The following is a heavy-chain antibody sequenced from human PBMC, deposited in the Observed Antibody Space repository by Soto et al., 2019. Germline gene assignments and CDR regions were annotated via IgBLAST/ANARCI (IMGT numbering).Heavy chain of an antibody. J-gene: IGHJ4*02. CDR2: IYHSGST. D-gene: IGHD3-16*02. CDR3: ARGPIGITFGGVIVIPFDY. CDR1: GGSISSGGYS. V-gene: IGHV4-30-2*01. Sequence: QLQLQESGSGLVKPSQTLSLTCAVSGGSISSGGYSWSWIRQPPGKGLEWIGYIYHSGSTYYNPSLKSRVTISVDRSKNQFSLKLSSVTAADTAVYYCARGPIGITFGGVIVIPFDYWGQGTLVTVSS.